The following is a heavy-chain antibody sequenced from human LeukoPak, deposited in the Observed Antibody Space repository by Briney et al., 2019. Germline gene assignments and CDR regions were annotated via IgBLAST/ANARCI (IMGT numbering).Heavy chain of an antibody. V-gene: IGHV1-2*06. CDR1: GYTFTGYA. J-gene: IGHJ4*02. D-gene: IGHD3-9*01. Sequence: ASVKVSCKASGYTFTGYAMHWLRQAPGQGLEWVGRLDPNSGGTNYAQDFQGRVTITRDTSINTAYMELSRLRSDDTAKYYRTRDLTISGPIGIWGQGTLVTVSA. CDR2: LDPNSGGT. CDR3: TRDLTISGPIGI.